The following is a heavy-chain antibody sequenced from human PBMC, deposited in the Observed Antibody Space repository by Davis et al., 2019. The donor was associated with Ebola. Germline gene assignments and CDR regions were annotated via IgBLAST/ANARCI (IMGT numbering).Heavy chain of an antibody. CDR2: IKQDGSEK. D-gene: IGHD3-10*01. Sequence: PGGSLRLSCAASGFTFSSYWMSWVRQAQGKGLEWVANIKQDGSEKYYVDSVKGRFTISRDNAKNSLYLQMNSLRAEDTAVYYCAKDSWAGSSPLQWGQGTLVTVSS. V-gene: IGHV3-7*04. J-gene: IGHJ4*02. CDR3: AKDSWAGSSPLQ. CDR1: GFTFSSYW.